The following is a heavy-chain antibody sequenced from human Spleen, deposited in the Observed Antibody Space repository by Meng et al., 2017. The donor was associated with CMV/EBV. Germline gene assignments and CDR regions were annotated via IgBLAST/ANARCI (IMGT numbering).Heavy chain of an antibody. CDR3: AREEEGDFPLLYYYYGMDV. V-gene: IGHV3-30*04. CDR2: ISYDGSNK. D-gene: IGHD2-21*02. CDR1: GFTFSSYA. J-gene: IGHJ6*02. Sequence: SCKASGFTFSSYAMHWVRQAPGKGLEWVAVISYDGSNKYYADSVKGRFTISRDNSKNTLYLQMNSLRAEDTAVYYCAREEEGDFPLLYYYYGMDVWGQGTTVTVSS.